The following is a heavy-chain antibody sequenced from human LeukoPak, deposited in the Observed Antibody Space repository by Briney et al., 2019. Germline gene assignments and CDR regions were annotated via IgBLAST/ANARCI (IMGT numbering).Heavy chain of an antibody. CDR3: ARGVRDIVVVPAATENFDY. CDR2: MNPNSGNT. Sequence: GASVKVSCKASGYTFTTYDINWVRQATGQGLEWMGWMNPNSGNTGYAQKFQGRVTMTRNTPITTAYMELSSLRSEDTAVYYCARGVRDIVVVPAATENFDYWGQGTLVTVSS. CDR1: GYTFTTYD. D-gene: IGHD2-2*01. V-gene: IGHV1-8*01. J-gene: IGHJ4*02.